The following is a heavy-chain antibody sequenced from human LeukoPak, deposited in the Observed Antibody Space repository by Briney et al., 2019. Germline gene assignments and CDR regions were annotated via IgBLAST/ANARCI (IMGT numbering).Heavy chain of an antibody. D-gene: IGHD3-10*01. CDR1: GFTFSDYY. J-gene: IGHJ3*02. V-gene: IGHV3-11*01. CDR2: ISSSGSTI. Sequence: GGSLRLSCAASGFTFSDYYMSWIRQAPGKGLEWVSYISSSGSTIYYADSVKGRFTISRDNAKNSLYLQMNSLRAEDTAVYYCAKGHVLLWIGELPPDAFDIWGQGTMVTVSS. CDR3: AKGHVLLWIGELPPDAFDI.